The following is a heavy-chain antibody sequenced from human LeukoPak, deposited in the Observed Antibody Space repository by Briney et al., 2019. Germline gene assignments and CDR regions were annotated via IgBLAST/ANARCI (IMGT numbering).Heavy chain of an antibody. V-gene: IGHV1-2*02. CDR3: ARDYGPGSYFGY. Sequence: GSSVKVSCKASGGTLSSYAISWVRQAPGQGLEWMGWITPNSGATGYAQKFQGRVSMTRDTSISTVYMELSRLRSDDTAVYFCARDYGPGSYFGYWGQGTLVTVSS. CDR1: GGTLSSYA. D-gene: IGHD3-10*01. CDR2: ITPNSGAT. J-gene: IGHJ4*02.